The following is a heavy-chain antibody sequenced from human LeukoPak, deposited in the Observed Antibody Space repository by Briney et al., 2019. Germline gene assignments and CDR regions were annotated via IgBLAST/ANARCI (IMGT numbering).Heavy chain of an antibody. J-gene: IGHJ6*02. V-gene: IGHV5-51*01. CDR3: ARLWDDSIAAAGRGEHDYYYGMDV. CDR1: GYIFSFFL. Sequence: GESLKISFRGSGYIFSFFLLAWVRQIPGKGLEWIGIIYSRDSDTIYSPSFECQVTISADKSITTAYLQWSSLKASDSAIYYCARLWDDSIAAAGRGEHDYYYGMDVWGQGTTVTVSS. D-gene: IGHD6-13*01. CDR2: IYSRDSDT.